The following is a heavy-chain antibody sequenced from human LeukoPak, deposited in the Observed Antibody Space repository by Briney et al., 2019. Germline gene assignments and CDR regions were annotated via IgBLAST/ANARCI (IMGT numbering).Heavy chain of an antibody. J-gene: IGHJ4*02. CDR2: IRYDGSNK. D-gene: IGHD6-13*01. CDR3: AKEGRVFYSSSFNY. CDR1: GFTFSSYG. V-gene: IGHV3-30*02. Sequence: PGGSLRLSCAASGFTFSSYGMHWVRQAPGKGLEWVAFIRYDGSNKYYADSVKGRFTISRDNSKNTLYLQMNSLRAEDTAVYYCAKEGRVFYSSSFNYWGQGTLVTVSS.